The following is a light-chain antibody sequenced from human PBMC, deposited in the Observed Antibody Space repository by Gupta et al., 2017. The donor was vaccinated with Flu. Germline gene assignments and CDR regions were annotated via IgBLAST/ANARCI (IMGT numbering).Light chain of an antibody. CDR2: GAF. CDR1: ESVSSN. Sequence: EIVMTQSPATLSVFPGERATLSCRASESVSSNLAWYQQKPGQAPRLLIYGAFTRATGIPARFGGSGSGTEFTLTISSLQSQDFAVYYCQHENNWPRTFGQGTKVDIK. CDR3: QHENNWPRT. V-gene: IGKV3-15*01. J-gene: IGKJ1*01.